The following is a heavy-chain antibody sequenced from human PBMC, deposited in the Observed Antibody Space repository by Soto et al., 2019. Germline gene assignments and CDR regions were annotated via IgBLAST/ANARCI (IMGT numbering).Heavy chain of an antibody. CDR3: ARGLEVVTAILNWFDP. D-gene: IGHD2-21*02. J-gene: IGHJ5*02. Sequence: GGSLRLSCAASGFTFSSYSMNWVRQAPGKGLEWVSYISSSSSTIYYADSVKGRFTISRDNAKNSLYLQMNSLRDEDTAVYYCARGLEVVTAILNWFDPWGQGTLVTVS. CDR1: GFTFSSYS. CDR2: ISSSSSTI. V-gene: IGHV3-48*02.